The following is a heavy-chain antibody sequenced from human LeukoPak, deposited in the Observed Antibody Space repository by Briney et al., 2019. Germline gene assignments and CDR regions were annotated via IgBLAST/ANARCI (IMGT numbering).Heavy chain of an antibody. V-gene: IGHV1-2*06. J-gene: IGHJ4*02. CDR3: ARDLSSTSNWEFDY. CDR1: GYTFTDSF. Sequence: ASVKVSCKASGYTFTDSFIHWVRQAPGQGPEWMGRIIAISGVTKYAQTLQDRVTMTRDTSISTAYMELSRLTSDDTAVYYCARDLSSTSNWEFDYWGQGTLVTVSS. D-gene: IGHD7-27*01. CDR2: IIAISGVT.